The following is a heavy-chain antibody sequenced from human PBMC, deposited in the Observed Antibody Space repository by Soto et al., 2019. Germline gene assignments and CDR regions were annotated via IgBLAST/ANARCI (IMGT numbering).Heavy chain of an antibody. D-gene: IGHD6-13*01. CDR3: ARRIAAAGDYYYYGMDV. J-gene: IGHJ6*02. CDR1: GGTFSSYA. V-gene: IGHV1-69*12. Sequence: QVQLVQSGAEVKKPGSSVKVSCKASGGTFSSYAISWVRQAPGQGLEWMGGIIPIFGTANYAQKFQGRVTITADESTSTAYMELRSLRSEDTAVYYCARRIAAAGDYYYYGMDVWGQGTTVTVSS. CDR2: IIPIFGTA.